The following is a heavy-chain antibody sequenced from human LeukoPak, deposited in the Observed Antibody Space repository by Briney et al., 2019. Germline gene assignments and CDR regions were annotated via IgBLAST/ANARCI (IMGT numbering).Heavy chain of an antibody. V-gene: IGHV3-21*06. CDR3: ARSIRVVRGVDTFDI. Sequence: GGSLRLSCAASGFTFRSYSMNGVRQAPGKGLEWVSSTSSGGTYIFYADSVKGRFTTSRDNAKNSLYLQMNSLRAEDTAVYYCARSIRVVRGVDTFDIWGQGTMVTVSS. J-gene: IGHJ3*02. CDR1: GFTFRSYS. CDR2: TSSGGTYI. D-gene: IGHD3-10*01.